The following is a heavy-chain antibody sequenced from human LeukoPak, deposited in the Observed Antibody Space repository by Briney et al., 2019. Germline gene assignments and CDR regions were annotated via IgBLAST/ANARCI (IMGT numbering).Heavy chain of an antibody. V-gene: IGHV3-72*01. CDR3: ARIMRVDYGTYYFDY. J-gene: IGHJ4*02. Sequence: GGSLRLSCAAAGFTFSEHYIDWVRQAPGKGRGWVGRARNRGNGYTTQYAASVKGRFTFPRDDSENTVYLQMNSLKTEDTAVYFCARIMRVDYGTYYFDYWGQGTLVTVSS. CDR1: GFTFSEHY. CDR2: ARNRGNGYTT. D-gene: IGHD4/OR15-4a*01.